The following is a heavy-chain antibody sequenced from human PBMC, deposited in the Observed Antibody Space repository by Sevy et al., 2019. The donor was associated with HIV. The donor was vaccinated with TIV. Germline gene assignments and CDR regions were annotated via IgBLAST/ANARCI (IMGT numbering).Heavy chain of an antibody. CDR3: AGGDTPMITDLEY. V-gene: IGHV3-23*01. J-gene: IGHJ4*02. CDR1: GLSFTSNG. D-gene: IGHD3-16*01. CDR2: ITSGGAT. Sequence: GGSLRLSCAASGLSFTSNGMSWVRQAPGKGLEWVAGITSGGATYYADSVKGRFTVSRDNSKNTLYLQLNNLRADDTAVFYCAGGDTPMITDLEYWGQGTLVTVSS.